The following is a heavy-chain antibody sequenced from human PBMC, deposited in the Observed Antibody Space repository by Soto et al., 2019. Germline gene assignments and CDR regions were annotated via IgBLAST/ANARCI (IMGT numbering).Heavy chain of an antibody. CDR2: THYSGTS. CDR3: ARGPQWLRSDNWFDP. CDR1: GGSVSGYY. J-gene: IGHJ5*02. D-gene: IGHD6-19*01. V-gene: IGHV4-59*02. Sequence: QVQLQESGPGLVKPSETLSLTCTVSGGSVSGYYWSWIRQPPGKGLEWIGNTHYSGTSTYNPSLKRRVTISLDPSKNQYSLRLTSVTAADTAVYYCARGPQWLRSDNWFDPWGQGTRVTVSS.